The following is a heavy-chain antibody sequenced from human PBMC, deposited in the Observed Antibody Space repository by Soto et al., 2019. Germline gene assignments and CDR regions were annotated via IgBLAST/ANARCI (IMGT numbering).Heavy chain of an antibody. J-gene: IGHJ4*02. Sequence: GGSLRLSCAASGFTFSRFWMHWVRQAPGKGLVWVSRIYSDGSSPMYADSVKGRFTISRDNAKSALYLQMNSLRAEDTAVYYCATLNSFGSDYWGQGALVTVSS. CDR1: GFTFSRFW. V-gene: IGHV3-74*03. CDR2: IYSDGSSP. D-gene: IGHD5-18*01. CDR3: ATLNSFGSDY.